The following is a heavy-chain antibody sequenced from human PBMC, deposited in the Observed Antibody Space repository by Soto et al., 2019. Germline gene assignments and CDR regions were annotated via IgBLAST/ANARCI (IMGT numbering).Heavy chain of an antibody. Sequence: SETLSLTCTVSGGSISSYYWSWIRQPPGKGLEWIGYIYYSGSTNYNPSLKSRVTISVDTSKNQFSLKLSSVTAADTAVYYCARDYGDTLFDHWGQGTLVTVSS. V-gene: IGHV4-59*01. CDR2: IYYSGST. D-gene: IGHD4-17*01. CDR1: GGSISSYY. CDR3: ARDYGDTLFDH. J-gene: IGHJ4*02.